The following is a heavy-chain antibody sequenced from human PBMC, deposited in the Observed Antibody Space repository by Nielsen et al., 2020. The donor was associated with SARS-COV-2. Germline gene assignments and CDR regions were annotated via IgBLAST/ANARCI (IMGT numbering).Heavy chain of an antibody. CDR3: AKDDVVRGDAFDV. V-gene: IGHV3-23*01. J-gene: IGHJ3*01. CDR2: ISASGGGT. CDR1: GFTFNIYA. Sequence: GESLKISCAASGFTFNIYAMARVRRAPGRGLQWVTAISASGGGTYYTDSVKGRFSISRDNSKNTLYLQMHSLRVEDTAVYYCAKDDVVRGDAFDVWGPGTMVTVSS. D-gene: IGHD3-10*01.